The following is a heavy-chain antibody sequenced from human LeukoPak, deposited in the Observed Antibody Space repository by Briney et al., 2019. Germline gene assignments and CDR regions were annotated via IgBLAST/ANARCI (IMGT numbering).Heavy chain of an antibody. CDR3: ARDHGQWLRLRY. CDR1: GGSFSGYY. CDR2: INHSGST. J-gene: IGHJ4*02. V-gene: IGHV4-34*01. Sequence: SETLSLTCAVYGGSFSGYYWSWIRQPPGKGLEWIGEINHSGSTNYNPSLKSRVTISVDTSKNQFSLKLSSVTAADTAVYYCARDHGQWLRLRYWGQGTLVTVSS. D-gene: IGHD5-12*01.